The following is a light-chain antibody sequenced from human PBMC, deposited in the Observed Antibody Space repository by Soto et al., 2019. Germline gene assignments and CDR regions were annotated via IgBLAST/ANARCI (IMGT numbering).Light chain of an antibody. CDR1: SSDVGGYNY. J-gene: IGLJ3*02. Sequence: QSVLTQPASVSGSPGQSITISCTGTSSDVGGYNYVSWYQHHPGKAPKLMIYDVSNRPSGVSNRFSGSKSGNTASLTISGLQAEDVADYDSSAYTSINILVFGGGTKVTV. CDR2: DVS. V-gene: IGLV2-14*03. CDR3: SAYTSINILV.